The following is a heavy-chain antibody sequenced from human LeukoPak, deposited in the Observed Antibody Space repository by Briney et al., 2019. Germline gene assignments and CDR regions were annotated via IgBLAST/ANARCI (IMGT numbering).Heavy chain of an antibody. Sequence: SVKVSCKASGYTFTSYAMHWVRQAPGQRLEWMGWINAGNGNTKYSQKFQGRVTMTRDTSTSTVYMELSSLRSEDTAVYYCARDGNYYDSSGYYRSFQHWGQGTLVTVSS. V-gene: IGHV1-3*01. CDR1: GYTFTSYA. CDR2: INAGNGNT. J-gene: IGHJ1*01. CDR3: ARDGNYYDSSGYYRSFQH. D-gene: IGHD3-22*01.